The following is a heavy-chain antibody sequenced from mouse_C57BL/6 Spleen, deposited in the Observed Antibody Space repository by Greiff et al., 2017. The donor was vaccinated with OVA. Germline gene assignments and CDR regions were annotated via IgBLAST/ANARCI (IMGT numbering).Heavy chain of an antibody. CDR1: GYAFSSYW. D-gene: IGHD2-4*01. V-gene: IGHV1-80*01. Sequence: VKLMESGAELVKPGASVKISCKASGYAFSSYWMNWVKQRPGKGLEWIGQIYPGDGDTNYNGKFKGKATLTADKSSSTAYMQLSSLTSEDSAVYFCARHDYDEDYYAMDYWGQGTSVTVSS. CDR3: ARHDYDEDYYAMDY. J-gene: IGHJ4*01. CDR2: IYPGDGDT.